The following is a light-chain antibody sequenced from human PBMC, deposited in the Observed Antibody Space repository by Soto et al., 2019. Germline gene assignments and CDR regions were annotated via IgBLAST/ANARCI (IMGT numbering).Light chain of an antibody. CDR1: SGDVGGYDY. CDR2: EVN. CDR3: SSYAGSNDFVV. J-gene: IGLJ2*01. Sequence: QSALTQPPSASGSPGQSVTISCTGTSGDVGGYDYVSWYQQHPGKAPKLMIYEVNKRPSGVPDRFSGSKSGNTASLTVSGLQAEDEAIYYCSSYAGSNDFVVFGGGTKLTVL. V-gene: IGLV2-8*01.